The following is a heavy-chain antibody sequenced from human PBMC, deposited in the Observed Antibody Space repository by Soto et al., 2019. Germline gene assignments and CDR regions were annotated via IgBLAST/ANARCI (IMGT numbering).Heavy chain of an antibody. V-gene: IGHV1-18*01. CDR2: ISAYNGDT. Sequence: ASVKVSCKASGYTFTSYGISWVRQAPGQGLAWMGWISAYNGDTNYAQKLQGRVTMTTVTSTSTAYMERRSLRSDDTAVSDGGRAYYGSGSYRPTPSYFHYVGQGTLVTVSS. J-gene: IGHJ4*02. CDR3: GRAYYGSGSYRPTPSYFHY. CDR1: GYTFTSYG. D-gene: IGHD3-10*01.